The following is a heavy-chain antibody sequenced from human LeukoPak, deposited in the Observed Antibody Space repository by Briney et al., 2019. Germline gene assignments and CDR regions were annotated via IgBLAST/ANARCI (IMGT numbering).Heavy chain of an antibody. Sequence: SETLSLTCTVSGGSIGSSSYYWGWIRQPPGKGLEWIGSIYYSGSTYYNPSLKSRVTISVDTSKNQFSLKLSSVTAADTAVYYCARDWNPGGAFDIWGQGTMVTVSS. J-gene: IGHJ3*02. V-gene: IGHV4-39*07. CDR1: GGSIGSSSYY. CDR2: IYYSGST. D-gene: IGHD1-1*01. CDR3: ARDWNPGGAFDI.